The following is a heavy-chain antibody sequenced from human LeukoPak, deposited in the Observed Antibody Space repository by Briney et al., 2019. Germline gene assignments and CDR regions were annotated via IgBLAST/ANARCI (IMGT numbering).Heavy chain of an antibody. V-gene: IGHV3-21*06. D-gene: IGHD1-26*01. J-gene: IGHJ6*03. CDR2: ISSGSSYI. CDR1: GFSFSSYA. Sequence: GGSLRLSCAASGFSFSSYAMSWVRQAPGKGLEWVSSISSGSSYIYYADSLKGRFTISRDNAKNSLYLQMNSLRAEDTAVYYCARGGIAGRYYSYYYMDVWGKGTTVTVSS. CDR3: ARGGIAGRYYSYYYMDV.